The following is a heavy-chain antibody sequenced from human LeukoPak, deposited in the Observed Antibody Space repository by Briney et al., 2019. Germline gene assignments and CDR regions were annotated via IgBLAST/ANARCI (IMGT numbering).Heavy chain of an antibody. J-gene: IGHJ5*02. D-gene: IGHD6-13*01. CDR2: INPNSGGT. CDR3: ARADTSSWYRWFDP. CDR1: GYTFTGYY. V-gene: IGHV1-2*02. Sequence: GASVKVSCKASGYTFTGYYIHWVRQAPGQGLEWMGWINPNSGGTNYAQKFRGRVTMTRDTSISTAYMELSRLRSDDTAVYYCARADTSSWYRWFDPWGQGTLVTVSS.